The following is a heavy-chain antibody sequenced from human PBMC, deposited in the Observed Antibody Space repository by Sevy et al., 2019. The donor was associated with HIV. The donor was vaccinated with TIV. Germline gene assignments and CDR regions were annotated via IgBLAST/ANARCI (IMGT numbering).Heavy chain of an antibody. CDR3: ASSGVGATSRAYYFDY. CDR2: ISYDGSNK. V-gene: IGHV3-30-3*01. J-gene: IGHJ4*02. CDR1: GFTFSSYA. D-gene: IGHD1-26*01. Sequence: GGSLRLSCAASGFTFSSYAMHWVRQAPGKGLEWVAVISYDGSNKYYADSVKGRFTISRDNSKNNLYLQMNSLRAEDTAVYYCASSGVGATSRAYYFDYWGQGTLVTVSS.